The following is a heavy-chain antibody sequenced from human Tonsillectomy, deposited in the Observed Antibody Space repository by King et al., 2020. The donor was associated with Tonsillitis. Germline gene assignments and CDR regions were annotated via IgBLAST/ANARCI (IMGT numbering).Heavy chain of an antibody. J-gene: IGHJ4*02. CDR2: IYPGDSDT. CDR1: GYRFNNNW. Sequence: VQLVQSGAEVKKPGESLKISCKGSGYRFNNNWIVWVRQKPGKGLEWMGIIYPGDSDTRYSPSFQGQVTISADKSITTAYLQWSSLKASDTAIYSCARLSIRPSSLAVAGTLDYWGQGTLVTVSS. CDR3: ARLSIRPSSLAVAGTLDY. D-gene: IGHD6-19*01. V-gene: IGHV5-51*01.